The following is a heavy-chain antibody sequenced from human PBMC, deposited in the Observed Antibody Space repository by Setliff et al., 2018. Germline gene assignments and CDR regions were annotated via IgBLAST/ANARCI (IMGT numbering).Heavy chain of an antibody. J-gene: IGHJ4*02. D-gene: IGHD2-2*01. V-gene: IGHV4-59*08. CDR2: IFSGGST. CDR3: ASCRYQVPYDY. Sequence: SETLSLTCAVSGASTTTYYWSWIRQPPGKGLEWIGYIFSGGSTKFNPPLKSRVTISVDTSKNQVSLNLTSVTAADTGVYYCASCRYQVPYDYWGQGILVTVSS. CDR1: GASTTTYY.